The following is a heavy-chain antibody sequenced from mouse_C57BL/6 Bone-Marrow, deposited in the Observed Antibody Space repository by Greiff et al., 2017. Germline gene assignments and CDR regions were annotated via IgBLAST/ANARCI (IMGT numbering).Heavy chain of an antibody. D-gene: IGHD2-2*01. CDR3: AKSPPEVTALEDFHK. CDR1: GYTFTSYW. CDR2: IYPGSGSI. V-gene: IGHV1-55*01. Sequence: QVQLQQPGAELVQPGASVKMSCKASGYTFTSYWITWVKQRPGQGLEWIGDIYPGSGSINYNEKFKSKATLTVDTSSSTAYMQLSSLTSEDSAVYYCAKSPPEVTALEDFHKWGQGDTLTVS. J-gene: IGHJ2*01.